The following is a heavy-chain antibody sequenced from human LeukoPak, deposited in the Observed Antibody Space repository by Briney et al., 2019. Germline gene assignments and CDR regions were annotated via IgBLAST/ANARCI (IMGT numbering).Heavy chain of an antibody. V-gene: IGHV3-53*01. Sequence: PGGSLRLSCAASGFTVSSNYMSWVRQAPGKGLEWVSVIYSGGSTYYADSVKGRFTISRGNSKNTLYLQMNSLRAEDTAVYYCVFQQLTEGWLGNFDYWGQGTLVTVSS. CDR3: VFQQLTEGWLGNFDY. D-gene: IGHD6-13*01. CDR2: IYSGGST. J-gene: IGHJ4*02. CDR1: GFTVSSNY.